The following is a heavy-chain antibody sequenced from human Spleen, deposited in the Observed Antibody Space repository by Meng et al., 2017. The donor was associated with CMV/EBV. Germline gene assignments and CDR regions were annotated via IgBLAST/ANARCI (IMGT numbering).Heavy chain of an antibody. CDR3: ASFYFDFWSGPSGLYYYGLDV. D-gene: IGHD3-3*01. CDR1: GGSISSTSYY. J-gene: IGHJ6*02. CDR2: IYYNADT. V-gene: IGHV4-39*07. Sequence: GSLRLSCAVSGGSISSTSYYWGWVRQSPGKGLEWIGNIYYNADTFYNPSLKSRVTVAMDLSENQFSLKLISVTAADTAVYYCASFYFDFWSGPSGLYYYGLDVWGQGTTVTVSS.